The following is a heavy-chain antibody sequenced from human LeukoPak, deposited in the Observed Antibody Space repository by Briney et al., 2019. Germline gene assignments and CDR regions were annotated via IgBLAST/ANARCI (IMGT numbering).Heavy chain of an antibody. J-gene: IGHJ4*02. V-gene: IGHV3-7*01. D-gene: IGHD2-15*01. CDR2: IKQHGSDK. Sequence: GGSLRLSCAASGFIFNNYWISWVRQAPGEGLEWVANIKQHGSDKYYVDSVKGRFTISRDNAKNSLYLQMNSLRAEDTAVYYCARAVIVVVVEYFDYWGQGTLVTVSS. CDR3: ARAVIVVVVEYFDY. CDR1: GFIFNNYW.